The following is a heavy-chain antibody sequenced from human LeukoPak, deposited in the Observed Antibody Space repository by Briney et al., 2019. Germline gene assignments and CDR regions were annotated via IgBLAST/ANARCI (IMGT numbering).Heavy chain of an antibody. CDR2: IYYSGST. D-gene: IGHD6-13*01. V-gene: IGHV4-59*01. Sequence: SETLSLTCTGSGGSIRSYYWSWIRQPPGKGLEWIGYIYYSGSTNYNPSLKSRVTISVDTSTNQFSLKLSSVTAADTAVYYCARVRGSSSWIKYWGEGSLVTVSS. CDR3: ARVRGSSSWIKY. J-gene: IGHJ4*02. CDR1: GGSIRSYY.